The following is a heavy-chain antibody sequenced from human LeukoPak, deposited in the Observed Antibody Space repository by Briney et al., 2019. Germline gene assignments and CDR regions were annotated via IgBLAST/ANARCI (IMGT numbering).Heavy chain of an antibody. Sequence: SETLSLTCTVSGGSISSYYWSWIRQPPGKGLEWIGYIYYSGSTNYNPSLKSRVTISVDTSKNQFSLKLSSVTAADTAVYYCARTTSGSGLYYYYYYMDVWGKGTTVTVSS. V-gene: IGHV4-59*01. J-gene: IGHJ6*03. CDR3: ARTTSGSGLYYYYYYMDV. CDR2: IYYSGST. D-gene: IGHD3-3*01. CDR1: GGSISSYY.